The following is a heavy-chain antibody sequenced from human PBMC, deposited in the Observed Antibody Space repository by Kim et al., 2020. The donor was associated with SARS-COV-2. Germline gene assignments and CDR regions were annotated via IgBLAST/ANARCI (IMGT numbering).Heavy chain of an antibody. V-gene: IGHV1-69*04. CDR3: ARGRGSYDRIRYYGMDV. CDR2: IIPILGIA. Sequence: SVKVSCKASGGTFSSYAISWVRQAPGQGLEWMGRIIPILGIANYAQKFQGRVTITSDKSTSTAYMELSSLRSEDTAVYYCARGRGSYDRIRYYGMDVWGQGTTVTVSS. J-gene: IGHJ6*02. D-gene: IGHD1-26*01. CDR1: GGTFSSYA.